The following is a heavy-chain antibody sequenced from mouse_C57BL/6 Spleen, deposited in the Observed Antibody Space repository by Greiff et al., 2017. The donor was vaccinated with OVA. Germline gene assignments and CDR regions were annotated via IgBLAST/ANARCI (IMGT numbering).Heavy chain of an antibody. CDR1: GYTFTDYY. CDR2: INPNNGGT. V-gene: IGHV1-26*01. Sequence: EVKLVESGPELVKPGASVKISCKASGYTFTDYYMNWVKQSHGKSLEWIGDINPNNGGTSYNQKFKGKATLTVDKSSSTAYMELRSLTSEDSAVYYCARGDRGYFDYWGQGTTLTVSS. CDR3: ARGDRGYFDY. J-gene: IGHJ2*01. D-gene: IGHD3-3*01.